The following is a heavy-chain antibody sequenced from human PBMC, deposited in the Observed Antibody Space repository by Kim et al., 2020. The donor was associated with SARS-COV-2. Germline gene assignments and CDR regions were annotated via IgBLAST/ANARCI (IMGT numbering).Heavy chain of an antibody. D-gene: IGHD6-13*01. J-gene: IGHJ3*02. Sequence: NYAQKLKGRVTMTTDTSTSTAYMELRSLGSDDTAVYYCARLIQQEDAFDIWGQGTMVTVSS. V-gene: IGHV1-18*01. CDR3: ARLIQQEDAFDI.